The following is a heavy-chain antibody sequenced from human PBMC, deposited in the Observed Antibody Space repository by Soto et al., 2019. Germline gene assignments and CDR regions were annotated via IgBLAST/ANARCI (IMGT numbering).Heavy chain of an antibody. Sequence: GGSVKVYCKASGGAFSSYAISWVRQAPGQGLEWMGGIIPIFGTANYAQKFQGRVTITADESTSTAYMELSRLRSEDTAVYYCARDAMGIAAAGPNYGMDVWGQGTTVTVSS. CDR3: ARDAMGIAAAGPNYGMDV. CDR2: IIPIFGTA. CDR1: GGAFSSYA. V-gene: IGHV1-69*13. D-gene: IGHD6-13*01. J-gene: IGHJ6*02.